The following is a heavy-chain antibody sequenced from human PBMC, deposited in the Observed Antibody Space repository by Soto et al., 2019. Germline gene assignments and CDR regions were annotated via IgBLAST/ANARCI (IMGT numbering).Heavy chain of an antibody. CDR2: IKQDGSEK. Sequence: GGSLRLSCAASGFTFSSYWMSWVRQAPGKGLEWVANIKQDGSEKYYVDSVKGRFTISRDNAKNSLYLQMNSLRAEDTAVYYCARGYSSGWYGSGSYFDYWGQGTLVTV. CDR3: ARGYSSGWYGSGSYFDY. D-gene: IGHD6-19*01. CDR1: GFTFSSYW. J-gene: IGHJ4*02. V-gene: IGHV3-7*01.